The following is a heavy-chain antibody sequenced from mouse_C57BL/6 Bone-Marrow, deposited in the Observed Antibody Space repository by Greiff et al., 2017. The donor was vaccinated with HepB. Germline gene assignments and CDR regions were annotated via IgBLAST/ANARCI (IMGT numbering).Heavy chain of an antibody. CDR3: AREVYSNPFAY. D-gene: IGHD2-5*01. Sequence: QVQLQQPGAELVKPGASVKLSCKASGYTFTSYWMQWVKQRPGQGLEWIGEIDPSDSYTNYNQKFKGKATLTVDTSSSTAYMPLSSLTSEDSAVYYCAREVYSNPFAYWGQGTLVTVSA. CDR1: GYTFTSYW. J-gene: IGHJ3*01. V-gene: IGHV1-50*01. CDR2: IDPSDSYT.